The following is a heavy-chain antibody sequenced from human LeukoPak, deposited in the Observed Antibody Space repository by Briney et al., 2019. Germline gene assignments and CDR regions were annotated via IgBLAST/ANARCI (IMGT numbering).Heavy chain of an antibody. CDR2: IYHSGST. CDR3: ARLGQITLVRGQSYYYHSMDV. J-gene: IGHJ6*02. CDR1: GGSISSGGYS. Sequence: SETLSLTCAVSGGSISSGGYSWSWIRQPPGKGLEWIGYIYHSGSTYYNPSLKSRVTMSTDMSENQFSLKLTSVTAADTAVYYCARLGQITLVRGQSYYYHSMDVWAQGTTVTVSS. V-gene: IGHV4-30-2*01. D-gene: IGHD3-10*01.